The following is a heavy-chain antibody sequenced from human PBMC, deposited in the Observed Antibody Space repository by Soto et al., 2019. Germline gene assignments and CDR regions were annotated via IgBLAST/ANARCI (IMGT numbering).Heavy chain of an antibody. CDR3: AREGRWLQRYFDY. D-gene: IGHD5-12*01. CDR2: INPSGGIA. J-gene: IGHJ4*02. V-gene: IGHV1-46*01. CDR1: GYTFTSHY. Sequence: QVQLVQSGAEVMKPGASVKVSCKASGYTFTSHYVHWVRQAPGQGLEWMGIINPSGGIATYAQKFQGRVTVTRDTSTSTVYMELSSLRSEDTAVYYCAREGRWLQRYFDYWGQGTLVTVSS.